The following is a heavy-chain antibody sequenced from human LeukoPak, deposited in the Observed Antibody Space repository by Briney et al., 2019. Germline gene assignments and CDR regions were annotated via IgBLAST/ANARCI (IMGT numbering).Heavy chain of an antibody. CDR3: ARGSSVVGLD. J-gene: IGHJ4*02. CDR1: GFTFSSYW. CDR2: IKSDGSST. V-gene: IGHV3-74*01. D-gene: IGHD2-15*01. Sequence: GGSLRLSCAASGFTFSSYWMHWVRQAPGKGLVWVSRIKSDGSSTSYADSVKGRFTSSRDDAKNTLYLQMNSLRAEDTAVYYCARGSSVVGLDWGQGTLVTVSS.